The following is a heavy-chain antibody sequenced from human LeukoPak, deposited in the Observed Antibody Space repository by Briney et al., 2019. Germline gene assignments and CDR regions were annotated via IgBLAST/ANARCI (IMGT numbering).Heavy chain of an antibody. CDR1: GGSISSYY. D-gene: IGHD3-10*01. V-gene: IGHV4-59*01. CDR2: IYYSGST. J-gene: IGHJ4*02. CDR3: ASGRGSGSYYDYFDY. Sequence: SETLSLTYTVSGGSISSYYWSWIRQPPGKGLEWFGYIYYSGSTNYNPSLKSRVTISVDTSKNQFSLKLSSVTAADTAVYYCASGRGSGSYYDYFDYWGQGTLVTVSS.